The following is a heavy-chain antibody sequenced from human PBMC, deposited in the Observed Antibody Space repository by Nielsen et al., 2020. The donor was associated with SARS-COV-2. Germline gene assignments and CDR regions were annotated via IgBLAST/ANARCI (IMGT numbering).Heavy chain of an antibody. D-gene: IGHD1-14*01. CDR2: IDWDDDK. Sequence: LRLSCTVSGGSVSSGSYYWSWIRQPPGKALQWLALIDWDDDKFYTASLKTRLTISKDTSKNQVVLTMTNMDPVDTATYFCARASRTYYFDSWDQGTLVTVSS. CDR1: GGSVSSGSYY. J-gene: IGHJ4*02. CDR3: ARASRTYYFDS. V-gene: IGHV2-70*01.